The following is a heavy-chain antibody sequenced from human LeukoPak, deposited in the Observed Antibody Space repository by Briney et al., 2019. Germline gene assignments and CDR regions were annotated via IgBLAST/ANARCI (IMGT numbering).Heavy chain of an antibody. V-gene: IGHV3-72*01. CDR3: ARRVFGGDCYYDY. D-gene: IGHD2-21*02. CDR1: GFTFSDHY. Sequence: GGSLRLSCAASGFTFSDHYMDWVRQAPGKGLEWVGRILNKARSYATDNAASVRGRFTISRDDSKNSLYLQMNRLKIEDTAVYYCARRVFGGDCYYDYWGQGALVTVSS. CDR2: ILNKARSYAT. J-gene: IGHJ4*02.